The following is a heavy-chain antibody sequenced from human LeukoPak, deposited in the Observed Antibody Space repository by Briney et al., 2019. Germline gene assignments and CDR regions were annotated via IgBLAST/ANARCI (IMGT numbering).Heavy chain of an antibody. CDR1: GGSISSSSYY. CDR3: ARQDTVYGMDV. J-gene: IGHJ6*02. D-gene: IGHD5-18*01. Sequence: PSETLSLTCTVSGGSISSSSYYWGWIRQPPGKGLEWIGSIYNSGSTYYNPSLKSRVTISVDTSKSQLSLKLSSVTAADTAVYYCARQDTVYGMDVWGQGTTVAVSS. CDR2: IYNSGST. V-gene: IGHV4-39*01.